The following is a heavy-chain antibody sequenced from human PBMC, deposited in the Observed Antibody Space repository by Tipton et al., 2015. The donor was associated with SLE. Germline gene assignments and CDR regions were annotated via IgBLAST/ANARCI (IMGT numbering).Heavy chain of an antibody. CDR2: SYTSGST. Sequence: TLSLTCTVSGDSMNKGSYFWNWIRPPVGKGLEWIGRSYTSGSTNYNSSLKSRVTMSVDTSKNQFSLKLNSVTAADTAVYYCARGGAGIAPRGWFDPWGPGTLVTVSS. V-gene: IGHV4-61*02. CDR1: GDSMNKGSYF. D-gene: IGHD6-6*01. J-gene: IGHJ5*02. CDR3: ARGGAGIAPRGWFDP.